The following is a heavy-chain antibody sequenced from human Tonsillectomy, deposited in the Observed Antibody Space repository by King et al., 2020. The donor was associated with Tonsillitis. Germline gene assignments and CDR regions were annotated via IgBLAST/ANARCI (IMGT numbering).Heavy chain of an antibody. CDR1: GFTFSSYD. Sequence: DVQLVQSGGGLVQPGGSLRRSCAASGFTFSSYDMHWVRQATGKGLEWVSAIGTAGDTYYPGSVKGRFTISRENAKNSLYLQMNSLRAGDTAVYYCARGGTMVAPGGFDPWGQGTLVTVSS. CDR2: IGTAGDT. D-gene: IGHD3-10*01. CDR3: ARGGTMVAPGGFDP. J-gene: IGHJ5*02. V-gene: IGHV3-13*01.